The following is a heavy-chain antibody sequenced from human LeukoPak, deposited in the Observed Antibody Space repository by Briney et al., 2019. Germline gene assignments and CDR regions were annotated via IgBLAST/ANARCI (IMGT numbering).Heavy chain of an antibody. CDR1: GFTFSNYA. D-gene: IGHD6-19*01. CDR2: ISGSTSTI. Sequence: GGSLRLSCAASGFTFSNYAMNWVRQAPGKGLEWVSYISGSTSTIYYTNSVKGRFTISGDNAKNSLYLQMNSLRDEDTAVYYCARDRNGWYSYYFDYWGQGTLVTVSS. V-gene: IGHV3-48*02. J-gene: IGHJ4*02. CDR3: ARDRNGWYSYYFDY.